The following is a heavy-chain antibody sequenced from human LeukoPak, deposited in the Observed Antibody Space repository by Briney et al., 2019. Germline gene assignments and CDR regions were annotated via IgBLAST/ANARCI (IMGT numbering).Heavy chain of an antibody. CDR3: ARDRLRD. D-gene: IGHD4-17*01. CDR2: ISSTSSNI. Sequence: GGSLRLSCAASGFTFSTYSMNWVRQVPGKGLEWVSFISSTSSNIYYADSVKGRFTISRDNAKNSLYLQMNSLRAEDTAVYYCARDRLRDWGQGTLATVSS. CDR1: GFTFSTYS. V-gene: IGHV3-21*01. J-gene: IGHJ4*02.